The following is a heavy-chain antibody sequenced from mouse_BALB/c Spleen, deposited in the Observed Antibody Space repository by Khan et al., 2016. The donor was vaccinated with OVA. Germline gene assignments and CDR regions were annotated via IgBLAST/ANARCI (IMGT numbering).Heavy chain of an antibody. V-gene: IGHV1S136*01. D-gene: IGHD4-1*01. CDR1: GYIFTNYV. J-gene: IGHJ2*01. CDR3: ARGNWQSYYFDY. Sequence: VQLKQSGPELGKPGASMKMSCKPSGYIFTNYVLHWVKQKPGQGLEWIGYINPYNGGTKYNEKFQGKATLASDKSSNTAYLELSSLTSEDSAVYYCARGNWQSYYFDYWGQGTTLTLSS. CDR2: INPYNGGT.